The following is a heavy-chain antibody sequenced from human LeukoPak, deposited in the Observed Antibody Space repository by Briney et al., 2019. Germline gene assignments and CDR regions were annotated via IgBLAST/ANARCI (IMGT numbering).Heavy chain of an antibody. Sequence: GRSLRLSCAASGFTFSSCGMHWVRQAPGKGLEWVAVIWYDGSNKYYADSVKGRFTISRDNSKNTLYLQMNSLRAEDTAVYYCAREEGLVATIGIDYWGQGTLVTVS. D-gene: IGHD5-12*01. CDR1: GFTFSSCG. CDR2: IWYDGSNK. CDR3: AREEGLVATIGIDY. V-gene: IGHV3-33*01. J-gene: IGHJ4*02.